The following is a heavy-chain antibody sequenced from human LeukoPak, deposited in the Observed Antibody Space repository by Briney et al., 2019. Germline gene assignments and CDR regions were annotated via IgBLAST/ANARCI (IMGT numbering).Heavy chain of an antibody. CDR2: INRSGST. J-gene: IGHJ4*02. V-gene: IGHV4-34*01. CDR3: ARLAVAGTVPYFDY. D-gene: IGHD6-19*01. Sequence: SETLSLTCAVYGVSLSGYHWSWIRQPPGKGLEWLGDINRSGSTNYNPSLKSRVTVSIDMSKNQFSLKVTSLTAADRAVYYCARLAVAGTVPYFDYWGQGTLVTVSS. CDR1: GVSLSGYH.